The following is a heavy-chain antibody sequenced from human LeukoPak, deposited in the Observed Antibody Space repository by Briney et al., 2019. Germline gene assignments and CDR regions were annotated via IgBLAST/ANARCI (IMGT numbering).Heavy chain of an antibody. Sequence: SETLSLTCTVSGASISSYYWSWIRQLPGKGREWTGYIYYSGSTNYNPSLKSRVTISVDTSKNQFSLNLSSVTAADTAVYYCARGLGYRYGLYGMDVWGQGTTVTVSS. D-gene: IGHD5-18*01. V-gene: IGHV4-59*01. J-gene: IGHJ6*02. CDR1: GASISSYY. CDR3: ARGLGYRYGLYGMDV. CDR2: IYYSGST.